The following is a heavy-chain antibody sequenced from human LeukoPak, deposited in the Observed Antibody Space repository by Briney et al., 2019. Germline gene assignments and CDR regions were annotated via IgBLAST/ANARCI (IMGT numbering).Heavy chain of an antibody. Sequence: GSLRLSCAASGFTFSSYWMNWARKAPGKGLEWVASINHNGNVNYYVDSVKGRFTISRDNAKNSLYLQMSNLRAEDTAVYFCARGGGLDVWGQGATVTVSS. CDR3: ARGGGLDV. J-gene: IGHJ6*02. CDR2: INHNGNVN. V-gene: IGHV3-7*03. CDR1: GFTFSSYW. D-gene: IGHD3-16*01.